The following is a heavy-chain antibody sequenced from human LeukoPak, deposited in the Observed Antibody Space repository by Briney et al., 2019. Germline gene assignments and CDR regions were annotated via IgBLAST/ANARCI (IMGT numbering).Heavy chain of an antibody. Sequence: PGGSLRLSCAASGFTFSSYWMHWVRQAPGKGLVCVSRINSDGSSTSYADSVKGRFTISRDNAKNTLYLQMNSLRAEDTAVYYCARDKISGYYSHFDYWGQGTLVTVSS. D-gene: IGHD3-22*01. J-gene: IGHJ4*02. CDR3: ARDKISGYYSHFDY. CDR1: GFTFSSYW. CDR2: INSDGSST. V-gene: IGHV3-74*01.